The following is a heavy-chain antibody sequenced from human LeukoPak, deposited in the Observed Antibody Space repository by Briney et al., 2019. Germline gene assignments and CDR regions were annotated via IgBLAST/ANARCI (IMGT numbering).Heavy chain of an antibody. CDR2: IWYDGSNK. D-gene: IGHD3-3*01. J-gene: IGHJ5*02. V-gene: IGHV3-33*01. CDR1: GFTFSSYG. Sequence: GGSLRLSCAASGFTFSSYGMHWVRQAPGKGLEWVAVIWYDGSNKYYADSVKGRFTISRDNSKNTLYLQMNSLRAEDTAVYYCARDYDRRNWFDPWGQGTLVTVSS. CDR3: ARDYDRRNWFDP.